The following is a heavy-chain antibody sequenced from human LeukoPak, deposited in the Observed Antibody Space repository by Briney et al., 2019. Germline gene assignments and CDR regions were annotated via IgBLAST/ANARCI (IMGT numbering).Heavy chain of an antibody. J-gene: IGHJ4*02. CDR3: ASGGGYSYGRPYYFDY. CDR1: GGSISSGDYY. D-gene: IGHD5-18*01. CDR2: IYYSGST. Sequence: SQTLSLTCTVSGGSISSGDYYWRWIRQPPGKGLEWIGYIYYSGSTYYNPSLKSRVPISVDTSKNQFSLKLSSVTAADTAVYYCASGGGYSYGRPYYFDYRGQGTLVTVSS. V-gene: IGHV4-30-4*01.